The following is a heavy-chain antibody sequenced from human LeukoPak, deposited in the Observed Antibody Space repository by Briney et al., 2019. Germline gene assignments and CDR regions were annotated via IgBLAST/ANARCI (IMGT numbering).Heavy chain of an antibody. CDR3: ARDYYGSGIFDY. V-gene: IGHV3-33*01. CDR2: IWYDGSNK. D-gene: IGHD3-10*01. Sequence: GGSLRLSCAASGFTFSSYGMHWVRQAPGKGLEWVAAIWYDGSNKYYADSVKGRFTISRDNSKNTLYLQMNSLRAEDTAVYYCARDYYGSGIFDYWGQGTLVTVSS. CDR1: GFTFSSYG. J-gene: IGHJ4*02.